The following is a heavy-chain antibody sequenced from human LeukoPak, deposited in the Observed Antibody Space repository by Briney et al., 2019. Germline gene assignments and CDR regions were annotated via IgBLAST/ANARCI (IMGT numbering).Heavy chain of an antibody. V-gene: IGHV3-23*01. J-gene: IGHJ5*02. CDR3: AKSDSDSAWSSWFHP. Sequence: GGSLRLSCGASGFSFSSYAMTWARQAPGKGLEWVSSISGAGGTTYYAESVKGRFTISRDNSKNTVFLQINGLGVGDTAIYYCAKSDSDSAWSSWFHPWGQGTLVTVSS. CDR2: ISGAGGTT. CDR1: GFSFSSYA. D-gene: IGHD6-19*01.